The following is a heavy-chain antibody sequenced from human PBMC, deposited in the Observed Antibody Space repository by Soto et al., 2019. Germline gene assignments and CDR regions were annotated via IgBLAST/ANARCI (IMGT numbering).Heavy chain of an antibody. CDR2: IRGNGDPP. CDR1: GFTFSSYA. Sequence: GGSLRLSCSASGFTFSSYAMHWVRQAPGKGLEYVSGIRGNGDPPFYADSVKGRFTISRDNSKDTLYLQMSSLSADDTAVYYCVKSRGGNNFDFFDWGQGALVTVSS. D-gene: IGHD5-12*01. V-gene: IGHV3-64D*06. J-gene: IGHJ4*02. CDR3: VKSRGGNNFDFFD.